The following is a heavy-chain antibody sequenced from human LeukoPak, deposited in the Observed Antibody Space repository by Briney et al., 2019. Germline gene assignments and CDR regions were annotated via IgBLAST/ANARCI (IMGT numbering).Heavy chain of an antibody. V-gene: IGHV3-30*18. CDR2: ISYDGSDK. CDR1: GFTFSSYG. CDR3: AKDHGSGYDWEYFDY. Sequence: QAGGSLRLSCAASGFTFSSYGMHWVRQAPGKGLEWVTVISYDGSDKYYADSLKGRFTISRDNSKNTLYLQMNSLRAEDTAVYYCAKDHGSGYDWEYFDYWGQGTLVTVSS. J-gene: IGHJ4*02. D-gene: IGHD5-12*01.